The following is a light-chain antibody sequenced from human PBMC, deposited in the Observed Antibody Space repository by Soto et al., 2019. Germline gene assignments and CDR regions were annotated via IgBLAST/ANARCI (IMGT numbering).Light chain of an antibody. J-gene: IGKJ1*01. CDR3: QQYNNWPRT. Sequence: ELVMTHSPATLSVSPGERATLSCRASQSVSSNLAWYQQKPGQAPRLLIFGTSTRATGIPARFSGSESGSEFTLTISSLQSEDFAVYYCQQYNNWPRTFGQGTKVDIK. V-gene: IGKV3-15*01. CDR2: GTS. CDR1: QSVSSN.